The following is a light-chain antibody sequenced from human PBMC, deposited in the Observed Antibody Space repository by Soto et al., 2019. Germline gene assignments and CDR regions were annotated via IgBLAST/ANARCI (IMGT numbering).Light chain of an antibody. J-gene: IGLJ1*01. V-gene: IGLV2-8*01. Sequence: QPALTQPPSASGSPGQSVTISCTRTSSDVGGYNYVSWYQQHPGKAPKLMIYEVSKRPSGVPDRFSGSKSGNTASLTVSGLQAEDEADYYCSSYAGSNNLKVFGTGTKVTVL. CDR1: SSDVGGYNY. CDR3: SSYAGSNNLKV. CDR2: EVS.